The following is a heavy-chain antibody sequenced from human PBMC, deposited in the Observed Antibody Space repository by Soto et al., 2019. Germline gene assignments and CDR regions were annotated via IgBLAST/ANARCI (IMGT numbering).Heavy chain of an antibody. CDR3: ARASTYFYNQ. J-gene: IGHJ4*02. CDR1: GSTFSSYA. D-gene: IGHD3-10*01. Sequence: ASVKVSCKAPGSTFSSYAIDWVRQAPGQGLEWMGGIIPVVGKANYAQKFQNRVTISADESTSTAYMEVSSLRSEDTAVYFCARASTYFYNQWGQGTLVTVSS. V-gene: IGHV1-69*13. CDR2: IIPVVGKA.